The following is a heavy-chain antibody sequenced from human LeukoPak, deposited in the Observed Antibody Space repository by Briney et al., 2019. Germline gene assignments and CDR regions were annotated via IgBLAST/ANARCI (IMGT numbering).Heavy chain of an antibody. J-gene: IGHJ4*02. CDR3: VHFYDSSGYSTYFDY. CDR1: GFTFSSYW. V-gene: IGHV3-7*03. CDR2: IKSDGSEK. Sequence: PGGSLRLSCAASGFTFSSYWMSLVRQTPGKALEWVDNIKSDGSEKYYVDSVKGRFTISRDNSKNTLYLQMNSLRAEDTAVYYCVHFYDSSGYSTYFDYWGQGTLVTVSS. D-gene: IGHD3-22*01.